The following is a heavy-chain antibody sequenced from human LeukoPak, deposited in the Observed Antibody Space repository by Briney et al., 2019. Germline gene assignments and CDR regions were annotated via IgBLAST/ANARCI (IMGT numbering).Heavy chain of an antibody. D-gene: IGHD2-2*01. Sequence: PSETLSLTCTVSGDSIGTGSSYWSWIRQPAGKGLEWIGLIYTSGSTNYNPSLKSRVTISVDTSKNQFSLKLSSVTAADTAVYYCARAGGLFCTSTSCHNWFDPWGQGTLVTVSS. CDR3: ARAGGLFCTSTSCHNWFDP. CDR1: GDSIGTGSSY. CDR2: IYTSGST. V-gene: IGHV4-61*02. J-gene: IGHJ5*02.